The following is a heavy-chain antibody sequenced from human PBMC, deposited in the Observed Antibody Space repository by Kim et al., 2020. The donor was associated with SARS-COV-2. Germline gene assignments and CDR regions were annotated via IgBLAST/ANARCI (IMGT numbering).Heavy chain of an antibody. Sequence: GGSLRLSCAASGFTFSSYGMSWVRQAPGKGLEWVSAISSTGADRNYANSVKGRFTISRDNSKNTLYLQMNSLRDEDTAVYYCAKRLGPTTPNFDYWGTGTLVTVSS. V-gene: IGHV3-23*01. J-gene: IGHJ4*02. CDR2: ISSTGADR. D-gene: IGHD1-26*01. CDR3: AKRLGPTTPNFDY. CDR1: GFTFSSYG.